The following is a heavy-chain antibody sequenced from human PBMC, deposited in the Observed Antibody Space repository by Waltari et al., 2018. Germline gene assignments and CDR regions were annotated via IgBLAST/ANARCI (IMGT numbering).Heavy chain of an antibody. V-gene: IGHV3-48*01. CDR1: GFTFSSYS. CDR3: ARDQGSGYYYGWFDP. CDR2: ISSSSSTI. J-gene: IGHJ5*02. D-gene: IGHD3-22*01. Sequence: EVQLVESGGGLVQPGGSLRLSCAASGFTFSSYSMNWVRQAPGKGLEWVSYISSSSSTIYYADSVKGRFTISRDNAKNSLYLQMNSLRAEDTAVYYCARDQGSGYYYGWFDPWGQGTLVTVSS.